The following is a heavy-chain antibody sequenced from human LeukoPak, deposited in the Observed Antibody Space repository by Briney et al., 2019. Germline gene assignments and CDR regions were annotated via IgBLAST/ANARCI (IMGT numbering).Heavy chain of an antibody. V-gene: IGHV1-69*05. J-gene: IGHJ4*02. D-gene: IGHD2-2*01. CDR1: GRTFNSYA. CDR2: IIPIFGTA. CDR3: ARDRCSSTSGSTGYFDY. Sequence: SSVKVSCMASGRTFNSYAISWVRQAPGQGLEWMGGIIPIFGTANYAQKFQGRVTITTDESTRTAYMELSSLRSEDTAVYYCARDRCSSTSGSTGYFDYWGQGTLVTVSS.